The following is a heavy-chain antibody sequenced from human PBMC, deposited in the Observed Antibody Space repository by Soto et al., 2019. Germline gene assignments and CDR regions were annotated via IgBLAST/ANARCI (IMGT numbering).Heavy chain of an antibody. CDR1: GFTFSSYA. V-gene: IGHV3-23*01. CDR2: MSGSGHSI. J-gene: IGHJ4*02. CDR3: TGRPGQGVMALDY. Sequence: LRLSCSASGFTFSSYAVSWVRQAPGKGLEWVSAMSGSGHSIYYADSVKGRFTISRDSSKNALYLQMNSLRVEDSAVYYCTGRPGQGVMALDYWGQGTRVTVSS. D-gene: IGHD2-21*01.